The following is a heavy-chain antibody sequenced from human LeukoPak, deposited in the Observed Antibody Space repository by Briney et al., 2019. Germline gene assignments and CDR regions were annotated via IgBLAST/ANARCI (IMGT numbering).Heavy chain of an antibody. CDR2: INTDGSSK. CDR1: GFTISSYW. Sequence: QPGGSLRFSCAAAGFTISSYWMHWVRQAPGKGLAWVSRINTDGSSKSNADSVKGRFTVARDNAKNTLHLQMNSLRAEDTAVYYCAKEPYDMGAFDIWGQGTMVTVSS. J-gene: IGHJ3*02. CDR3: AKEPYDMGAFDI. V-gene: IGHV3-74*01. D-gene: IGHD3-9*01.